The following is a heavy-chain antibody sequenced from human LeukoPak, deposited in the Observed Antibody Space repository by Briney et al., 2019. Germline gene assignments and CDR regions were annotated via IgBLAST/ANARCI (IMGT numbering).Heavy chain of an antibody. CDR2: ISSSGSTI. CDR3: AKPCDKARGDAFDI. V-gene: IGHV3-11*01. J-gene: IGHJ3*02. D-gene: IGHD3-9*01. CDR1: GFTFSDYY. Sequence: GGSLRLSCAASGFTFSDYYMSWIRQAPGKGLEWVSYISSSGSTIYYADSVKGRFTISRDNAKNTLYLQMNSLRAEDTAVYYCAKPCDKARGDAFDIWGQGTMVTVSS.